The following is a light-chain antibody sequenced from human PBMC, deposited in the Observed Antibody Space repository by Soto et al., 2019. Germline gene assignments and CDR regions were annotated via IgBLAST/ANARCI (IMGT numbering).Light chain of an antibody. J-gene: IGKJ1*01. CDR3: QQYNNWPWG. CDR1: QSVSSS. CDR2: GAS. V-gene: IGKV3-15*01. Sequence: IVMTQSPATLSVSPGERATLSCRASQSVSSSLAWYQQKPGQAPRLLIYGASTRATGILARFSGSGSGTEFTLTISSLQSEDFAVYCCQQYNNWPWGFGQGTKVDIK.